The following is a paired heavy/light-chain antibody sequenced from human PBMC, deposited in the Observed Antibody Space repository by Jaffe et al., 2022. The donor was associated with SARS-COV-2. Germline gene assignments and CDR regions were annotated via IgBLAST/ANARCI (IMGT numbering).Heavy chain of an antibody. CDR1: GFTYDDFA. Sequence: EVQLVESGGGLVQPGRSLRLSCAASGFTYDDFAMHWVRQVPGKGLEWVAGLNWNSENLAYADSVKGRFTISRDNAKNALYLQMNSLRPEDTALYYCVRDMGTVISASRPHYWGQGTLVTVSS. J-gene: IGHJ4*02. CDR3: VRDMGTVISASRPHY. D-gene: IGHD3-3*02. V-gene: IGHV3-9*01. CDR2: LNWNSENL.
Light chain of an antibody. J-gene: IGLJ3*02. CDR3: AAWDASLNVWM. Sequence: QSVLTQPPSASGTPGQRVAISCSGTSSNIGSNAVNWYQQVPGTAPKLLIYYNDQRPSGVPDRFSGSRSGTSASLAISGLQSEDEADYYCAAWDASLNVWMFGGGTKLTVL. V-gene: IGLV1-44*01. CDR1: SSNIGSNA. CDR2: YND.